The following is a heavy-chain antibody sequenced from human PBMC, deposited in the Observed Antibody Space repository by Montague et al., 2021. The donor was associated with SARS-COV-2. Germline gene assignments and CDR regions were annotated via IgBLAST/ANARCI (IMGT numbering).Heavy chain of an antibody. CDR3: ARQFPVKGLHYSYYGMDV. CDR1: GDSVSSNSAA. V-gene: IGHV6-1*01. J-gene: IGHJ6*02. Sequence: CAISGDSVSSNSAAWNWIRQSPSRGLEWLGRTYYKSKWYNDYAVSVKSRITINPDTSKNQFSLQLNSVTPEDAAVYYCARQFPVKGLHYSYYGMDVWGQGTTVTVSS. CDR2: TYYKSKWYN. D-gene: IGHD2-21*01.